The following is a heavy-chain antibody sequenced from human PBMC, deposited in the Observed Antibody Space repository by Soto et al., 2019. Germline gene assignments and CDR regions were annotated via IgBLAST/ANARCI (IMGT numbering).Heavy chain of an antibody. Sequence: QVQLQESGPGLVKPSGTLSLTCAVSGGSISSSNWWSWVRQPPGKGLEWIGEIYHSGSTNYNPSLKSRVTITVDKSKNQISLKLSSVTAADTAVYYCARGKRDYVWGSYRYTSAFDIWGQGTMVTVSS. J-gene: IGHJ3*02. CDR2: IYHSGST. D-gene: IGHD3-16*02. CDR1: GGSISSSNW. V-gene: IGHV4-4*02. CDR3: ARGKRDYVWGSYRYTSAFDI.